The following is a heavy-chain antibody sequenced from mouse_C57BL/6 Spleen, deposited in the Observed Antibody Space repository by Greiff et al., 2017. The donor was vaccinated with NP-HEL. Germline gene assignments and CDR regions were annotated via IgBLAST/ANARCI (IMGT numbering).Heavy chain of an antibody. CDR2: ISNGGGST. J-gene: IGHJ4*01. Sequence: EVKVEESGGGLVQPGGSLKLSCAASGFTFSDYYMYWVRQTPEKRLEWVAYISNGGGSTYYPDTVKGRFTISRDNAKNTLYLQMSRLKSEDPAMYYCARQGLYGGNYYAMDYWGQGTSVTVSS. CDR3: ARQGLYGGNYYAMDY. V-gene: IGHV5-12*01. D-gene: IGHD1-1*02. CDR1: GFTFSDYY.